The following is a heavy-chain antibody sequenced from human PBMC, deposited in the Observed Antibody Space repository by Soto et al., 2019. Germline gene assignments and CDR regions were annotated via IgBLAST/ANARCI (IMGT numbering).Heavy chain of an antibody. CDR2: IIPIFGTA. D-gene: IGHD3-22*01. V-gene: IGHV1-69*13. CDR1: GGTFSSYA. Sequence: SVKVSCKASGGTFSSYAISWVRQAPGQGLEWKGGIIPIFGTANYAQKFQGRVTITADESTSTAYMELSSLRSEDTAVYYCARGGYYDSSGYYYYYYYGMDVWGQGTTVTVSS. CDR3: ARGGYYDSSGYYYYYYYGMDV. J-gene: IGHJ6*02.